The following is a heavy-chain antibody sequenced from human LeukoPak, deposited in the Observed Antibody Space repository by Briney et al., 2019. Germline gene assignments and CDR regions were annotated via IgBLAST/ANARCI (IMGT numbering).Heavy chain of an antibody. Sequence: ASVKVSRKASGYTFTGYYMHWVRQAPGQGLEWMGWINPNSGGTNYAQKFQGRVTMTRDTSISTAYMELSRLRSDDTAVYYCARVWSTAATGWNWFDPWGQGTLVTVSS. J-gene: IGHJ5*02. CDR1: GYTFTGYY. CDR3: ARVWSTAATGWNWFDP. D-gene: IGHD6-13*01. V-gene: IGHV1-2*02. CDR2: INPNSGGT.